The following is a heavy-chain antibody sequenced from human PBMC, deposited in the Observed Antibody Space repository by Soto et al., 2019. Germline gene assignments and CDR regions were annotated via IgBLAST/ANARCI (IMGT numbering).Heavy chain of an antibody. CDR1: GGPISSGTHY. J-gene: IGHJ3*02. CDR3: TIVLPTSNWYSCDI. D-gene: IGHD6-13*01. Sequence: SETLSLTWTVSGGPISSGTHYWCWIRQSQGTGLEWIGSMYYSGTTYYNPSLKSRATISVDMSKNQFSRKLSSVTAADTAVYFCTIVLPTSNWYSCDIWGQGTLVAVSS. V-gene: IGHV4-39*01. CDR2: MYYSGTT.